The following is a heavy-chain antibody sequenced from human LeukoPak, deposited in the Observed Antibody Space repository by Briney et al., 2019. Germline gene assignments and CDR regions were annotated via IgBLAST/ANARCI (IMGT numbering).Heavy chain of an antibody. D-gene: IGHD4-17*01. CDR1: GGSISSSSYY. V-gene: IGHV4-39*01. CDR2: IYYSGST. Sequence: PSETLSLTCTVSGGSISSSSYYWGWIRQPPGKGLEWIVSIYYSGSTYYNPSLKSRVTISVDTSKNQFSLKLSSVTAADTAVYYCARLSTVTTLQAFDIWGQGTMVTVSS. CDR3: ARLSTVTTLQAFDI. J-gene: IGHJ3*02.